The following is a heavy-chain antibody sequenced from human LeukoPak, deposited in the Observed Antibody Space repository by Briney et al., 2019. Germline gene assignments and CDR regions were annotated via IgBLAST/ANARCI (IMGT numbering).Heavy chain of an antibody. V-gene: IGHV1-69*13. CDR3: AKEHSSSWYSDAFDI. CDR2: IIPIFGSA. J-gene: IGHJ3*02. Sequence: ASVKVSCKASGGTFSSYAISWVRQAPGQGLEWMGGIIPIFGSANYAQKFQGRVMITADESTSTAYMELSSLRSEDTAVYYCAKEHSSSWYSDAFDIWGQGTMVTVSS. CDR1: GGTFSSYA. D-gene: IGHD6-13*01.